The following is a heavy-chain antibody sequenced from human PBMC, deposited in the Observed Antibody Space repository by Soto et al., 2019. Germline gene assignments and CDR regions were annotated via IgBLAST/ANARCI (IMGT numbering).Heavy chain of an antibody. D-gene: IGHD5-18*01. CDR2: IYYSGST. CDR1: GGTISSCCYY. CDR3: AADRGYSYGYFDY. V-gene: IGHV4-31*03. J-gene: IGHJ4*02. Sequence: TLSLTCTVSGGTISSCCYYWSWIRQHPGKGLEWLGYIYYSGSTYYNPSLKSRVTVSVDTSKNQLSLKLSSVTAADTAIYYCAADRGYSYGYFDYWGQGTLVTVS.